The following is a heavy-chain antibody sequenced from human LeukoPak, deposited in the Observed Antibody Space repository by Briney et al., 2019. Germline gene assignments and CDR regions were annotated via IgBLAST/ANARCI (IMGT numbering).Heavy chain of an antibody. CDR3: ATETAVSGGIFFDY. CDR1: GFTFSSYW. J-gene: IGHJ4*02. D-gene: IGHD3-10*01. V-gene: IGHV3-74*01. Sequence: PGGSLRLSCAASGFTFSSYWMHWVRQAPGKGLVWVSRINRAGSSTTYADSVKGRFTISRDNAKNTLYLQMNSLRADDAAVYYCATETAVSGGIFFDYWGQGTLVTVSS. CDR2: INRAGSST.